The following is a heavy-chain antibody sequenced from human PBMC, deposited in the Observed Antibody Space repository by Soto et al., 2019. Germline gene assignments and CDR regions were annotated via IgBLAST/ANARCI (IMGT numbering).Heavy chain of an antibody. Sequence: QVRLQESGPGLVEPSETLSLDCSVSGDSMIGSYWTWIRQPPGSGLQWLGYIYNSGATAYNSSLKSRITVSIDTPNNRFSLNLRSVTAADTAVYYCVRNKLTTMRFFDFWGPGKMVTVSS. J-gene: IGHJ4*02. CDR1: GDSMIGSY. CDR3: VRNKLTTMRFFDF. D-gene: IGHD4-17*01. CDR2: IYNSGAT. V-gene: IGHV4-59*01.